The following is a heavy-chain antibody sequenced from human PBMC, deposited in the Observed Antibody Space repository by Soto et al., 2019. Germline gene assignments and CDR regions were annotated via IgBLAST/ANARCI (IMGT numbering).Heavy chain of an antibody. Sequence: QVQLVESGGGVVQPGRSLRLSCAASGFTFSSYGMHWVRQAPGKGLEWVAVISYDGSNKYYADSVKGRFTISRDNSKNTLYLQMNSLRAEDTAVYYCVKVESSGFASSWGQGTLVTVSS. CDR1: GFTFSSYG. CDR2: ISYDGSNK. CDR3: VKVESSGFASS. V-gene: IGHV3-30*18. J-gene: IGHJ4*02. D-gene: IGHD5-12*01.